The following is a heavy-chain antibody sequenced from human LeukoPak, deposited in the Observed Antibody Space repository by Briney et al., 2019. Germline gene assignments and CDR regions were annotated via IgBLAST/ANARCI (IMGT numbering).Heavy chain of an antibody. J-gene: IGHJ4*02. D-gene: IGHD2/OR15-2a*01. V-gene: IGHV4-59*08. Sequence: PSETLSLTCTVSGGSISSFYWSWIRQPPGKGLEWIGYIYYSGSTNYNPSLKSRVTIPVDTSKNQFSLNLSSVTAADTAVYYCARHGAAHLLYYYDYWGQGTLATVSS. CDR2: IYYSGST. CDR1: GGSISSFY. CDR3: ARHGAAHLLYYYDY.